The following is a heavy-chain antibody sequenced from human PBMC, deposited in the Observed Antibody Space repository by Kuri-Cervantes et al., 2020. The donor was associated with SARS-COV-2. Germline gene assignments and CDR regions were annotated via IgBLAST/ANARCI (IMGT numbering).Heavy chain of an antibody. V-gene: IGHV4-39*01. Sequence: SETLSLTCTVSGVSISSSSYYWGWIRQPPGKGLEWIGSIYYSGSTYYNPSLKSRVTISVDTSKNRFSLKLSSVTAADTAVYYCARGPTGGYDFWSGYETNFDYWGQGTLVTVSS. D-gene: IGHD3-3*01. CDR3: ARGPTGGYDFWSGYETNFDY. CDR1: GVSISSSSYY. J-gene: IGHJ4*02. CDR2: IYYSGST.